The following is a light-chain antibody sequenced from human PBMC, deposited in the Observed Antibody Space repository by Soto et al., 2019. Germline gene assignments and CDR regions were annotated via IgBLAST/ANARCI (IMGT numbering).Light chain of an antibody. CDR3: CSYAGSYTPRV. CDR1: SSDVGGYNY. V-gene: IGLV2-11*01. Sequence: QSVLTQPRSVSGSPGQSVTISCTGTSSDVGGYNYVSWYQQHPGKAPKPMIYDVSKRPSGVPDRFSGSKSGNTASLTISGLQAEDEADYYCCSYAGSYTPRVFGTGTKVTVL. J-gene: IGLJ1*01. CDR2: DVS.